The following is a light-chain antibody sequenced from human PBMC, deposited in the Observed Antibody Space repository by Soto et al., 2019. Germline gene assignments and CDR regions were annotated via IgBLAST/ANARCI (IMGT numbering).Light chain of an antibody. V-gene: IGKV3-15*01. J-gene: IGKJ1*01. CDR1: QSVSSN. CDR2: GAS. CDR3: QQYNNWPRT. Sequence: EIVMTQSPATLSVSPGERATLSCRASQSVSSNLAWYQQKPGQAHRLLIYGASTRAAGIPARFSGSGSGTEFTLTISSLQSEDFAVYYCQQYNNWPRTCGQGTKVEIK.